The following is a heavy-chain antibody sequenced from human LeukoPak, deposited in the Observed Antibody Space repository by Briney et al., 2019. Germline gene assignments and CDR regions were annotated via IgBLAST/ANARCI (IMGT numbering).Heavy chain of an antibody. J-gene: IGHJ4*02. CDR2: VSYDGSIK. Sequence: GGSLRLSCAASGFTLSNYGMHWVRQTPTKGLEWVAFVSYDGSIKYYADSVRGRFTISRDNSENTLYLQMNSLRADDTAVYYCAKGVPMVRGVIPYYFDYWGQGTLVTVSS. CDR1: GFTLSNYG. D-gene: IGHD3-10*01. CDR3: AKGVPMVRGVIPYYFDY. V-gene: IGHV3-30-3*01.